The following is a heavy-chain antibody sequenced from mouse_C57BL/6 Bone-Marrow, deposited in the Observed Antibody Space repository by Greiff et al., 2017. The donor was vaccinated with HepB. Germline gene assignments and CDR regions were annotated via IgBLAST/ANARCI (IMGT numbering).Heavy chain of an antibody. CDR1: GFTFSSYG. J-gene: IGHJ3*01. CDR3: ARRGFAY. Sequence: EVKLMESGGGLVKPGGSLKLSCAASGFTFSSYGMSWVRQTPDKRLEWVATISSGGSYTYYPDSVKGRFTISRDNAKNNLYLQMSSLKSEDTAMYYCARRGFAYWGQGTLVTVSA. V-gene: IGHV5-6*03. CDR2: ISSGGSYT.